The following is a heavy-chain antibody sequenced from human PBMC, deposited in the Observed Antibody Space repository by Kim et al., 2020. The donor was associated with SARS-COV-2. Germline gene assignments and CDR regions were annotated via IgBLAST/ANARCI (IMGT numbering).Heavy chain of an antibody. V-gene: IGHV3-11*05. CDR3: ARGDSSGYYYYYYGMDV. Sequence: KGRFTISRDNAKNSMYLQMNSLRAEDTAVYYCARGDSSGYYYYYYGMDVWGQGTTVTVSS. D-gene: IGHD3-22*01. J-gene: IGHJ6*02.